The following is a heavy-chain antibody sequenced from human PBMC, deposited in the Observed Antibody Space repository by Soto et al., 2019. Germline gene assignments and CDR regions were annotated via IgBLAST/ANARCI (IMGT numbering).Heavy chain of an antibody. J-gene: IGHJ5*02. D-gene: IGHD3-9*01. CDR2: IYYSGST. V-gene: IGHV4-59*08. CDR1: GGSISSYY. CDR3: ARHELRYFDWLLFDP. Sequence: SETLSLTCTVSGGSISSYYWSWIRQPPGKGLEWIGYIYYSGSTNYNPSLKSRVTISVDTPKNQFSLKLSSVTAADTAVYYCARHELRYFDWLLFDPWGQGTLVTVSS.